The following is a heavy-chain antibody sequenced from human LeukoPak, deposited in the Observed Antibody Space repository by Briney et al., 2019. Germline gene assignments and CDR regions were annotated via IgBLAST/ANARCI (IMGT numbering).Heavy chain of an antibody. CDR2: TSSSGSSR. CDR1: GFTFSTYS. J-gene: IGHJ5*02. D-gene: IGHD3-10*01. V-gene: IGHV3-48*04. Sequence: GGSLRLSCAASGFTFSTYSMNWVRQAPGKGLEWVSYTSSSGSSRYYADSVKGRFTISRDNAKNSLYLQMNSLTAEDTAVHYCVRAHHPGGWFDPWGQGTLVTVSS. CDR3: VRAHHPGGWFDP.